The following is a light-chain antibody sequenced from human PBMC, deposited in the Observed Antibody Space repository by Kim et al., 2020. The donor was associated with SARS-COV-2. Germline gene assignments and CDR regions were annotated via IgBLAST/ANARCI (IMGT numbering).Light chain of an antibody. CDR1: TGAVTSGHY. CDR3: LLSYSGTWV. J-gene: IGLJ3*02. CDR2: DRI. V-gene: IGLV7-46*01. Sequence: PGEPVTLPCGSGTGAVTSGHYPHWFQQRPGQAPRTLIYDRINKPSWTPARFSGSLLGGKAALTLSGAQPDDEADYYCLLSYSGTWVFGGGTQLTVL.